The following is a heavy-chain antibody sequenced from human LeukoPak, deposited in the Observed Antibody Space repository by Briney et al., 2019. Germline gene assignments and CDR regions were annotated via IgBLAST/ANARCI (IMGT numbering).Heavy chain of an antibody. V-gene: IGHV3-30*03. CDR3: ASSRNFYGLTECRFDY. CDR1: GFTFSSYG. CDR2: ISYDGSNK. D-gene: IGHD3-10*01. Sequence: GGSLRLSCAASGFTFSSYGMHWVRQAPGKGLEWVAVISYDGSNKYYADSVKGRFTISRDNSRNTLYLRMNSLRPEDTAVYYCASSRNFYGLTECRFDYWGQGTLVIVSS. J-gene: IGHJ4*02.